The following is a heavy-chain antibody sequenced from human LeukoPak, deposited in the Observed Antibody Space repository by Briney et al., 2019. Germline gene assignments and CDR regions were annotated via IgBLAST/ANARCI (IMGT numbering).Heavy chain of an antibody. CDR1: GFSLNTSGVG. Sequence: SGPTLVNPTQTLTLTCTFSGFSLNTSGVGVGWIRQPPGKALEWLALIYWNDDKRYSPSLKSRLTITKDTSKNQVVLTMSNMDPVDTATYHCSHRRTMTTGFDPWGPGTLVTVSS. D-gene: IGHD4-17*01. CDR2: IYWNDDK. J-gene: IGHJ5*02. CDR3: SHRRTMTTGFDP. V-gene: IGHV2-5*01.